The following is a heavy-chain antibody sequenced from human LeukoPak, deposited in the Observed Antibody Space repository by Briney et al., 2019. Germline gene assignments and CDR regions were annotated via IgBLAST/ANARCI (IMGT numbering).Heavy chain of an antibody. J-gene: IGHJ6*02. CDR3: ARTGSSWYGYYYYGMDV. CDR2: IIPIFGTA. V-gene: IGHV1-69*13. Sequence: ASVKVSCKASGGTFSSYAISWVRQAPGQGLEWMGGIIPIFGTANYAQKFQGRVTITADESTSTACMELSSLRSEDTAVYYCARTGSSWYGYYYYGMDVWGQGTTVTVSS. CDR1: GGTFSSYA. D-gene: IGHD6-13*01.